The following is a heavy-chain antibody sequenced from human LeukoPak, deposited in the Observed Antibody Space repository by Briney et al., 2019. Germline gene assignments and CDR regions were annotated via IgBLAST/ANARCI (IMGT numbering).Heavy chain of an antibody. CDR1: GFIFGNYA. V-gene: IGHV3-64*02. J-gene: IGHJ4*02. CDR3: ARDPNWGSIDY. CDR2: ISSNGRNT. D-gene: IGHD7-27*01. Sequence: GGSLRLSCAASGFIFGNYAMYWVHQAPGKGLEYVSAISSNGRNTYYGGSVKGRFTISRDNSKNTLFLQMGSLRPEDMAVYYCARDPNWGSIDYWGQGTLVTVSS.